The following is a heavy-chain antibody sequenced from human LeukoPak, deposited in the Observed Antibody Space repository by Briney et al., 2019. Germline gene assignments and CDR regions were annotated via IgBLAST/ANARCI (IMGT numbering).Heavy chain of an antibody. Sequence: SETLSLTCAVYGGSFSGYYWSWIRQPPGKGLEWIGEINHSGSTSYNPSLKSRVTISVDTSENQFSLKLSSVTAADTAVYYCARRKANYDYVWGSYRYPFCFDYWGQGTLVTVSS. J-gene: IGHJ4*02. CDR1: GGSFSGYY. CDR2: INHSGST. V-gene: IGHV4-34*01. D-gene: IGHD3-16*02. CDR3: ARRKANYDYVWGSYRYPFCFDY.